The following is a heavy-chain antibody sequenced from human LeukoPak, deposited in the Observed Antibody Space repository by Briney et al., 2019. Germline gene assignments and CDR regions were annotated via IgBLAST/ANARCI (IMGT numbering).Heavy chain of an antibody. CDR2: ITSSGTAI. Sequence: GGSLGLSCSASGFSFSDYYMSWIRQAPGKGLEWISYITSSGTAIYYADSVRGRFTISRDNVKNSLYLQMDSLRDEDTAVYYCASDIAGTSGDYWGQGTLVSVSS. J-gene: IGHJ4*02. V-gene: IGHV3-11*01. CDR1: GFSFSDYY. D-gene: IGHD1-20*01. CDR3: ASDIAGTSGDY.